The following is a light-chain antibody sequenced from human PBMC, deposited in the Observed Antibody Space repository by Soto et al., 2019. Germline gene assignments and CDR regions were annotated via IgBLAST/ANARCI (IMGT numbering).Light chain of an antibody. Sequence: DIQMTQSPSAVSASVGDRVTITCRASQGVSDRLAWYQQKPGRAPQLLIYAASSLHSWVPSRFSGSGSGTDFTLTISSLQPEDFATYYCQQANSFPLTFGGGTKVEIK. CDR3: QQANSFPLT. CDR1: QGVSDR. CDR2: AAS. V-gene: IGKV1-12*01. J-gene: IGKJ4*01.